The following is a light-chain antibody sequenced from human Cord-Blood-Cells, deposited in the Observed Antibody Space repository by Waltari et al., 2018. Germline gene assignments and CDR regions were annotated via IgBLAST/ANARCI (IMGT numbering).Light chain of an antibody. CDR1: SSDVGGYNY. Sequence: QSALTQPPSASGSPGQSVTISCTGTSSDVGGYNYVPWYQQHPGKAPKLMIYEVSKRPSGVPDRFSGSKSGNTASRTVSGLQAEDEADYYCSSYAGSNNLVFGGGTKLTVL. CDR2: EVS. J-gene: IGLJ2*01. CDR3: SSYAGSNNLV. V-gene: IGLV2-8*01.